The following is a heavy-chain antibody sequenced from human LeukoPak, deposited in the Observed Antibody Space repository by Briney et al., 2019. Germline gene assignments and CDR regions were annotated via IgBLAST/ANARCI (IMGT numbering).Heavy chain of an antibody. Sequence: GGSLRLSCAASGFTFDDYAMHWVRQAPGKGLEWVSGISWNSGDIDYGDSVKGRFTISRDNAKNSLYLQMNSLRPEDTALYYCAKSRYYDILTGQTYYFDYWGQGTLVTVSS. CDR2: ISWNSGDI. V-gene: IGHV3-9*01. CDR1: GFTFDDYA. CDR3: AKSRYYDILTGQTYYFDY. D-gene: IGHD3-9*01. J-gene: IGHJ4*02.